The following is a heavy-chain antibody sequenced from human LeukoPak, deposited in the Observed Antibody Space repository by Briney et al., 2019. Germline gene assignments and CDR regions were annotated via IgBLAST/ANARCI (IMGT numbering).Heavy chain of an antibody. J-gene: IGHJ4*02. V-gene: IGHV3-74*01. CDR2: INPDGGTT. CDR1: GFTLSSYW. D-gene: IGHD3-10*01. CDR3: ARVRVGAYDFEY. Sequence: GGSLRLSCAASGFTLSSYWMHWVRQVPGKGLVWVSRINPDGGTTTYADSVKGRFTISRDNAKNTLYLQMNSLRAEDTAVYYCARVRVGAYDFEYWGQGTLVTVSS.